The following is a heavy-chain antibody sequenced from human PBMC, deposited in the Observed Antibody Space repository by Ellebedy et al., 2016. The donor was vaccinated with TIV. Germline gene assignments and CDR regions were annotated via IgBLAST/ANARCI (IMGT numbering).Heavy chain of an antibody. CDR1: GFSFSTFA. CDR3: ASDWRMDRGIIKSVSDF. D-gene: IGHD3-10*01. Sequence: PGGSLRLSCAASGFSFSTFAMGWVRQTPGKGLEWVSGIYGSGRGISYSDSVKGRFIISRDNSKNTLHLQMSSLRPEDTAVYHCASDWRMDRGIIKSVSDFWGQGTLVTVSS. J-gene: IGHJ4*02. V-gene: IGHV3-23*01. CDR2: IYGSGRGI.